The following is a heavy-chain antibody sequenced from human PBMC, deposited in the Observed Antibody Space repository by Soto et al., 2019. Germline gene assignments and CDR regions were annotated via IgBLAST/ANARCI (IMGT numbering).Heavy chain of an antibody. J-gene: IGHJ6*02. D-gene: IGHD4-17*01. CDR2: ISWNSNSI. CDR1: GFMFDDYA. Sequence: GGSLRLSCEASGFMFDDYAMSLVRQAPGKGLEWVSGISWNSNSIVYADSVKGRFTISRDNAKNSLYLQMNSLKTEDTAVYYCTRPDYGDSDYYGMDVWGQGTTVTVSS. CDR3: TRPDYGDSDYYGMDV. V-gene: IGHV3-9*01.